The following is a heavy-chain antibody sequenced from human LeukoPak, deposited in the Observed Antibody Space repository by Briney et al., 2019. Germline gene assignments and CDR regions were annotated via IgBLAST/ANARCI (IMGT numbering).Heavy chain of an antibody. CDR3: ANYGDYQYFDY. V-gene: IGHV3-30*02. D-gene: IGHD4-17*01. J-gene: IGHJ4*02. Sequence: GGSLRLSCAASGFTFSSYGMHWVRQAPGKGLEWVAVIWYDGSNKYYADSVKGRFTISRDNSKNTLYLQMNSLKTDDTAVYYCANYGDYQYFDYWGQGTPVTVFS. CDR2: IWYDGSNK. CDR1: GFTFSSYG.